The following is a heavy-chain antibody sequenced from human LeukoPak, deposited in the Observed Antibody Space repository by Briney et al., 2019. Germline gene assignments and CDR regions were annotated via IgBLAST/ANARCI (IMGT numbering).Heavy chain of an antibody. V-gene: IGHV3-23*01. J-gene: IGHJ4*02. D-gene: IGHD4-11*01. CDR2: ISNNGGTT. CDR3: AKAIYSNGLLHY. Sequence: PGGSLRLSCAASGFTFHIYAMNWVRQAPGKGLEWVSTISNNGGTTYYADSVKGRFTISRDNSKNTLYLQVNSLRAEDTAVYYCAKAIYSNGLLHYWGQGTLVTVSS. CDR1: GFTFHIYA.